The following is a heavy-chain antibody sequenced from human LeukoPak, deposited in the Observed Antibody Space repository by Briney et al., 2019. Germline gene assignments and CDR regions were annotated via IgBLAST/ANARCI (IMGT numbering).Heavy chain of an antibody. V-gene: IGHV3-30*09. D-gene: IGHD2-8*01. CDR3: VRVSGFCTNGVCPSFDP. Sequence: GRSLRLSYAASGFTFTNYAMNWVRRAPGKGLEWEASVSYDGTDTSYADSVKGRFAIFRDNSKNTLYLQMNSLRTEDTAVYYCVRVSGFCTNGVCPSFDPWGQGTLVTVSS. CDR1: GFTFTNYA. CDR2: VSYDGTDT. J-gene: IGHJ5*02.